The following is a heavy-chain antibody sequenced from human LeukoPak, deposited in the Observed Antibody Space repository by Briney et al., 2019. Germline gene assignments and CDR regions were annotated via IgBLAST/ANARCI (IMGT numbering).Heavy chain of an antibody. Sequence: TGGSLRLPCAASGFTFTNYAMSWVRQAAGKGLEWVSTISGNGVDTYYTDSVQGRFTISRDNPKNTLYLQMNSLRVEDTAVYYCAKLYSSGRYYFDYWGQGTLVTVSS. CDR1: GFTFTNYA. D-gene: IGHD6-19*01. J-gene: IGHJ4*02. V-gene: IGHV3-23*01. CDR2: ISGNGVDT. CDR3: AKLYSSGRYYFDY.